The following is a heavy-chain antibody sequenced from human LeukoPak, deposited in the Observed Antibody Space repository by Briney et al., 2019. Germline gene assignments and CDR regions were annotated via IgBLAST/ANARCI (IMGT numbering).Heavy chain of an antibody. CDR3: ATSPAAWFYYDSSDYYGARFDN. CDR1: GFGFSDYS. V-gene: IGHV3-48*01. Sequence: GGSLRLSCAASGFGFSDYSMNRVRQAPGKGLEWVSYISNGGSTTYYADSVKGRFTISRDNDKTSLYMQMNSLRAEDTAVYYCATSPAAWFYYDSSDYYGARFDNWGQGTLVTVSS. CDR2: ISNGGSTT. J-gene: IGHJ4*02. D-gene: IGHD3-22*01.